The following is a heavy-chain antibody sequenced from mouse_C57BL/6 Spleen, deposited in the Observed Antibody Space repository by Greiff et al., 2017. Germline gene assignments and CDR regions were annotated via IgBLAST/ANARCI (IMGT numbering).Heavy chain of an antibody. J-gene: IGHJ3*01. CDR3: AREGTGAGQFAY. V-gene: IGHV1-18*01. CDR2: INPNNGGT. D-gene: IGHD3-1*01. Sequence: VQLQQSGPELVKPGASVKIPCKASGYTFTDYNMDWVKQSHGKSLEWIGDINPNNGGTIYNQKFKGKATLTVDKSSSTAYMELRSLTSEDTAVYYCAREGTGAGQFAYWGQGTLVTVSA. CDR1: GYTFTDYN.